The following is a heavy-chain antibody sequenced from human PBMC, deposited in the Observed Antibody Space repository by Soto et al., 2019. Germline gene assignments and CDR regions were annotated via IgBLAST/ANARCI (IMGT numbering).Heavy chain of an antibody. J-gene: IGHJ4*02. CDR1: GGSISSDYW. CDR3: ARVLSSGWSRFDY. V-gene: IGHV4-4*02. D-gene: IGHD6-19*01. CDR2: MYHSGST. Sequence: SETLSLTCAVSGGSISSDYWWTWVRQPPGKGLEWIAEMYHSGSTNYNPSLKSRVTISVDKSKNQISLKLSSVTAADTAVYYCARVLSSGWSRFDYWGQGTLVTVSS.